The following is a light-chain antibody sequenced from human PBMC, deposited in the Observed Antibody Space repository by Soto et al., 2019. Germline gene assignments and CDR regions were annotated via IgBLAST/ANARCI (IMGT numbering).Light chain of an antibody. Sequence: QTVVPQPPSVSGAPGKRVPISCTGSSSNIGAGYDVHWYQQLPGTAPNLLIYGNSNRPSGVPDRFSGSKSGTSASLALTGLQAEDEADYYCQSYDSSLSGSYVFGTGTKLTVL. CDR2: GNS. V-gene: IGLV1-40*01. CDR3: QSYDSSLSGSYV. J-gene: IGLJ1*01. CDR1: SSNIGAGYD.